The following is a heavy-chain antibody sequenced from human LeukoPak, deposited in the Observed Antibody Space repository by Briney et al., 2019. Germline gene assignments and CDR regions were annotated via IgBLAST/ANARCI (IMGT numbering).Heavy chain of an antibody. CDR1: GGSISSYY. V-gene: IGHV4-59*12. J-gene: IGHJ6*03. CDR3: VVAATPRDYYYYMDV. D-gene: IGHD2-15*01. Sequence: SETLSLTCTVSGGSISSYYWSWIRQPPGKGLEWIGYIYYSGSTNYNPSLKSRVTISVDTSKNQFSLKLSSVTAADTAVYYCVVAATPRDYYYYMDVWGKGTTVTVSS. CDR2: IYYSGST.